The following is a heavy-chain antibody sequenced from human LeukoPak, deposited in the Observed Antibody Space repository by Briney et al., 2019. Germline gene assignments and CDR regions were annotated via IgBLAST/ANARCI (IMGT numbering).Heavy chain of an antibody. CDR1: GFTVSSNY. CDR2: IYSGGST. V-gene: IGHV3-53*01. J-gene: IGHJ5*02. Sequence: QPGGSLRLSCAASGFTVSSNYMSWVRQAPGKGLEWVSLIYSGGSTYYADSVKGRFTISRDNSKNTLYLQMNSLRAEDTAVYYCARSPQGGQQLAFDPWGQGTLVTVSS. CDR3: ARSPQGGQQLAFDP. D-gene: IGHD6-13*01.